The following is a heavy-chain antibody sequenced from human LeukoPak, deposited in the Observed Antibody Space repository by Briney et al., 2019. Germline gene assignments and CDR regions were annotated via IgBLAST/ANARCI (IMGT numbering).Heavy chain of an antibody. CDR3: ARGGLGAYCSSTSCYTETYHDAFDI. V-gene: IGHV1-69*13. CDR2: IIPIFGTA. CDR1: GGTFSSYA. D-gene: IGHD2-2*02. Sequence: SVKVSCKASGGTFSSYAISWVRQAPGQGLEWMGGIIPIFGTANYALKFQGRVTITADESTSTAYMEVSSLRSEDTAVYYCARGGLGAYCSSTSCYTETYHDAFDIWGQGTMVTVSS. J-gene: IGHJ3*02.